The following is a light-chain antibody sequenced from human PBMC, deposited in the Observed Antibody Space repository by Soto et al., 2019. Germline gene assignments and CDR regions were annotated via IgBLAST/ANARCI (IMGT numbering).Light chain of an antibody. CDR1: SSDVGFYNY. CDR2: DVT. V-gene: IGLV2-8*01. J-gene: IGLJ2*01. Sequence: QSALTQPPSASGSPGQSVTISCTGTSSDVGFYNYVSWYQQHPGKAPKLLIYDVTKRPSGVPDRFSGSKSGNTASLTVSWPQAEEEALYYCTSYAGSDNLGVFGGGTKVTVL. CDR3: TSYAGSDNLGV.